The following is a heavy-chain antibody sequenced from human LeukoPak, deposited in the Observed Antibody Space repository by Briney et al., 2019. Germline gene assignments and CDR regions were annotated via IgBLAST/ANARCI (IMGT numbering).Heavy chain of an antibody. V-gene: IGHV3-11*01. CDR2: MSSTGSTI. CDR1: GFTFSDYY. Sequence: GGSLRLSCAASGFTFSDYYMSWIRQAPGKGLEWVSYMSSTGSTIYYADSVKGRFTISRDNAKNSLYLQMNSLTASDTAMYYCARRNPLTGDAFDYWGQGTLVTVSS. CDR3: ARRNPLTGDAFDY. J-gene: IGHJ4*02. D-gene: IGHD3-9*01.